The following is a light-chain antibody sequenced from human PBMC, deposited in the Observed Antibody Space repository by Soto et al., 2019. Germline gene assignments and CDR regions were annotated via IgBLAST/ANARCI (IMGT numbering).Light chain of an antibody. CDR1: QSVSSSY. Sequence: EIVFTQSPGTLSLSPGERATLSCRASQSVSSSYLAWYQQKPGQAPRLLIYGASSRATGIPDRFSGSGSGTDFTLTISGXEPEDFAVYYCQQYGSSPWTFGQGTKVDIK. J-gene: IGKJ1*01. V-gene: IGKV3-20*01. CDR2: GAS. CDR3: QQYGSSPWT.